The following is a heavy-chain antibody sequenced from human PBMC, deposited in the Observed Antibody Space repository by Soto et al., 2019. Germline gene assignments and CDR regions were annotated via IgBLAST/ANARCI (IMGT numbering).Heavy chain of an antibody. D-gene: IGHD6-13*01. CDR2: IIPLFGTT. J-gene: IGHJ5*02. CDR1: GGTFSSYA. Sequence: SVKVSCKASGGTFSSYAISWVRQAPGRGLEWMGGIIPLFGTTNYARKFRGRVTVTADESTSTVYMEVRSLRFEDTAVYYCARAHGSSWYNWFDPWGQGTLVTVSS. V-gene: IGHV1-69*13. CDR3: ARAHGSSWYNWFDP.